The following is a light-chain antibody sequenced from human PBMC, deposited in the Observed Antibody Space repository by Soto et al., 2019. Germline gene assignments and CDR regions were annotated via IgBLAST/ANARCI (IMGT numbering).Light chain of an antibody. Sequence: QSALTQPASVSGSPGQSITISCTGTSSDVGGYNYVSWYQQHPGKAPKLMIYAVSNQPSGVSNRFSGSKSGNTAYLTIPGLQAEDEADYYCSSYTRSSTLVFGTGTEVTVL. CDR1: SSDVGGYNY. J-gene: IGLJ1*01. CDR2: AVS. CDR3: SSYTRSSTLV. V-gene: IGLV2-14*01.